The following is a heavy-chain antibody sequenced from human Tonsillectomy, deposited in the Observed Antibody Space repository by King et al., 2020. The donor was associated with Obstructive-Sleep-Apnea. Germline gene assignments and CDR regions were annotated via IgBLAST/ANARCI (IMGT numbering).Heavy chain of an antibody. J-gene: IGHJ6*02. D-gene: IGHD4-17*01. CDR2: IYYSGST. Sequence: QLQESGPGLVKPSETLSLTCTVSGGSISNSNYYWGWLRQPPGMRLEWIGIIYYSGSTYYNPSLKSRVTISEEPPKNQFFLRLSSLTAADTAVYYCARGSGTVKDGLDVWGQGTTVTVSS. CDR1: GGSISNSNYY. V-gene: IGHV4-39*07. CDR3: ARGSGTVKDGLDV.